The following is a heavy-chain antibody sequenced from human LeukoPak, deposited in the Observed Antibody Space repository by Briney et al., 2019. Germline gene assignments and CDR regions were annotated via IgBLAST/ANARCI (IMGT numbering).Heavy chain of an antibody. CDR1: GFTFSSYA. J-gene: IGHJ4*02. Sequence: GGSLRLSCAASGFTFSSYAMHWVRQAPGKGLEWVAVISYDGSNKYYADSVKGRFTISRDNSKNTLYLQMNSLRAEDTAVYFCARETPVPGVYYLDSWGQGTLVTVSS. CDR2: ISYDGSNK. V-gene: IGHV3-30-3*01. D-gene: IGHD6-19*01. CDR3: ARETPVPGVYYLDS.